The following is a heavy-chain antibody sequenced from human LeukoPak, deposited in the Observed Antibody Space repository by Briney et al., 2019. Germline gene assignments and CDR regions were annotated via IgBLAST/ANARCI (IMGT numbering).Heavy chain of an antibody. CDR2: INHSGSA. Sequence: SETLSLTCAVYGGSLSGSYWSWIRQPPGKGLEWIGEINHSGSANYNPSLKSRVTLSIDKSKNQFSLNVNSVTAADTAVYYCARFYFDSSGQNSRAYWGQGTQVTVSA. CDR1: GGSLSGSY. V-gene: IGHV4-34*01. J-gene: IGHJ4*02. CDR3: ARFYFDSSGQNSRAY. D-gene: IGHD3-22*01.